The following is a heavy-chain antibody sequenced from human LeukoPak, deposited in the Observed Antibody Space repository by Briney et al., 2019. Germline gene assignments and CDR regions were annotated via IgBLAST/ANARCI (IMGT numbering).Heavy chain of an antibody. V-gene: IGHV3-7*03. CDR1: GFTFSGFW. J-gene: IGHJ3*01. CDR2: INSDGSEG. D-gene: IGHD6-6*01. CDR3: ARSSYSSSSSV. Sequence: GGSLRISCAVSGFTFSGFWMSWSRQAPGKGLEWVASINSDGSEGYYADVVKGRFTISRDNAKNSLYLQINSLRAEDTAVYYCARSSYSSSSSVWGQGTMVTVSS.